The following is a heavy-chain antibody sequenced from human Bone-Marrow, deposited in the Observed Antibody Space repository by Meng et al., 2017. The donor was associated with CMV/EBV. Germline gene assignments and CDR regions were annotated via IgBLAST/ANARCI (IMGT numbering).Heavy chain of an antibody. CDR1: RFSFSDYY. D-gene: IGHD2-21*01. V-gene: IGHV3-11*04. CDR3: AKDYSAGPNYFDY. Sequence: GESLKISCAASRFSFSDYYMTWIRQAPGKGLEWLSYIHFSGSPKKYADSVKGRFTISRDNSKNTLYLQMNSLRAEDTAVYYCAKDYSAGPNYFDYWGQGTLVTVSS. J-gene: IGHJ4*02. CDR2: IHFSGSPK.